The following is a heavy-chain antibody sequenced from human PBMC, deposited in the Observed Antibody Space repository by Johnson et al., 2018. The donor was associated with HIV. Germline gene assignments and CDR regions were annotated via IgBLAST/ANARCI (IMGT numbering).Heavy chain of an antibody. CDR1: GFTFDDYG. CDR3: ASYGDYKSSDAFDI. CDR2: INWSGGST. D-gene: IGHD4-17*01. J-gene: IGHJ3*02. V-gene: IGHV3-20*04. Sequence: EVQLVESGGGVVRPGGSLRLSCAAYGFTFDDYGMSWVRQGPGKRLEWVSGINWSGGSTGYADSVKARFMISRDNAKNSLYLQMNSLRAEDTAVYYCASYGDYKSSDAFDIWGQGTMVTVSS.